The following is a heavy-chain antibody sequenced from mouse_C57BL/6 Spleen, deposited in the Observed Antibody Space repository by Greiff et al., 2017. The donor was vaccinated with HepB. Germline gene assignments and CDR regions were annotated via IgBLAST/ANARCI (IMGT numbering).Heavy chain of an antibody. CDR3: ARGGDGYYVGYFDY. CDR2: IYPGSGNT. CDR1: GYTFTDYY. J-gene: IGHJ2*01. Sequence: QVQLKQSGAELVRPGASVKLSCKASGYTFTDYYINWVKQRPGQGLEWIARIYPGSGNTYYNEKFKGKATLTAEKSSSTAYMQLSSLTSEDSAVYFCARGGDGYYVGYFDYWGQGTTLTVSS. D-gene: IGHD2-3*01. V-gene: IGHV1-76*01.